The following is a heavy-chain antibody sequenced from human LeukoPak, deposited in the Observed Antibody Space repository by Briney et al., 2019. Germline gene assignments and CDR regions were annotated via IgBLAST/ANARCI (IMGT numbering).Heavy chain of an antibody. CDR2: ISRSGSTI. J-gene: IGHJ6*02. Sequence: GGSLRLSCAASGFTFSSYEMNWVRQAPGKGLEWVSYISRSGSTIYYADSVKGRFTISRDNAKNSLYLQMNSLRAEDTAVYYCAIVVVTAGLDVWGQGTTVTVSS. CDR1: GFTFSSYE. D-gene: IGHD2-21*02. CDR3: AIVVVTAGLDV. V-gene: IGHV3-48*03.